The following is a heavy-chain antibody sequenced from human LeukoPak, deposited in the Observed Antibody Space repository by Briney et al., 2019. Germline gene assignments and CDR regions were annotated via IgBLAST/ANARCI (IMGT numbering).Heavy chain of an antibody. CDR1: GGTFSSYA. Sequence: SVKVSRKASGGTFSSYAISWVRQAPGQGLEWMGGIIPIFGTANYAQKFQGRVTITADESTSTAYMELSSLRSEDTAVYYCAREPYCGGDCYPHFDYWGQGTLVTVSS. CDR2: IIPIFGTA. J-gene: IGHJ4*02. CDR3: AREPYCGGDCYPHFDY. D-gene: IGHD2-21*01. V-gene: IGHV1-69*01.